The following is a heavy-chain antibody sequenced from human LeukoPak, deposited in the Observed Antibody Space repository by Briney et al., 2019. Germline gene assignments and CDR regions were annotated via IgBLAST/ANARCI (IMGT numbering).Heavy chain of an antibody. V-gene: IGHV4-34*01. CDR1: GGSFSGYY. J-gene: IGHJ6*04. Sequence: SETLSLTCAVYGGSFSGYYWSWIRQPPGKGLEWIGEINHSGSTNYNPSLKSGVTISVDTSKNQFSLKLSSVTAADTAVYYCARNRIVVVVAATRYYYYGMDVWGKGTTVTVSS. CDR3: ARNRIVVVVAATRYYYYGMDV. CDR2: INHSGST. D-gene: IGHD2-15*01.